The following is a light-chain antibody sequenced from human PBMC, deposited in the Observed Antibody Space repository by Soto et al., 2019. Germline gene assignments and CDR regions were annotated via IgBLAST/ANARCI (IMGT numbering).Light chain of an antibody. Sequence: QSVLTQPPSASGSPGQSVTISCTGTSSDVGRYNFVSWHQQHPGKAPKLLIYEVSKRASGVSDRFSGSKSGNTASLTVSGLQAEDEADYYCVSYAGSSSVFGTGTKLTVL. CDR3: VSYAGSSSV. CDR2: EVS. CDR1: SSDVGRYNF. V-gene: IGLV2-8*01. J-gene: IGLJ1*01.